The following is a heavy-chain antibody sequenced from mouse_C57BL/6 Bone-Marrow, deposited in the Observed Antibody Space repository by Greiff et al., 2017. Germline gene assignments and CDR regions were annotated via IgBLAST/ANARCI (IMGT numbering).Heavy chain of an antibody. CDR3: TDYYYGSSLFAY. CDR1: GFTFSNYW. CDR2: IRFKSDNYAT. Sequence: DVHLVESGGGLVQPGGSMKLSCVASGFTFSNYWMNWVRQSPEKGLEWVAQIRFKSDNYATHYAESVKGRFTISRDDSKSSVYLQMNNLMAEDTGIYYCTDYYYGSSLFAYWGQGTLVTVSA. J-gene: IGHJ3*01. V-gene: IGHV6-3*01. D-gene: IGHD1-1*01.